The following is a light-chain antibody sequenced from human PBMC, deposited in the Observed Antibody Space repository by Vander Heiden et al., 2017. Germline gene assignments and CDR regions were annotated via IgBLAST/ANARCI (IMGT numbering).Light chain of an antibody. V-gene: IGLV3-19*01. CDR2: GKD. CDR1: SLRSYY. CDR3: YARDSSGDHL. Sequence: SSELPPDPTVSVALGQTVRITCHGDSLRSYYASWYQQKPGQAPILVIYGKDNRPSGIPDRFSGSNSGNTASLTITGAQAEDEADYYCYARDSSGDHLFGGGTKLTVL. J-gene: IGLJ2*01.